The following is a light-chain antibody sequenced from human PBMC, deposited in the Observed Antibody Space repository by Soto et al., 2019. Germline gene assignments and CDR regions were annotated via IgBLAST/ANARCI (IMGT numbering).Light chain of an antibody. CDR2: GAS. CDR1: QSVSNNY. J-gene: IGKJ4*01. V-gene: IGKV3-20*01. Sequence: EIVLMQSPGTLSLSPGERATLSSRASQSVSNNYVAWYQQEPGQAPRLLIAGASSRATGIPDRFSGSGSGTDFTLTISRLEPEDFAVYYCQQYGSSPPLTFGGGTKVEIK. CDR3: QQYGSSPPLT.